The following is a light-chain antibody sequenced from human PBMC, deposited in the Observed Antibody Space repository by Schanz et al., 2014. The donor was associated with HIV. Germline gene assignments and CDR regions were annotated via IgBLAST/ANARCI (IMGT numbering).Light chain of an antibody. J-gene: IGKJ1*01. V-gene: IGKV3-20*01. CDR2: GAS. Sequence: EIVLTQFPGTLSLSPGERATLSCRASQSVGGSQLAWFQLKRGQPPRLLIYGASTRVTGIPARFSGSGSGTEFTLTISSLQSEDFAVYYCQQYSSSPRTFGQGTKVEI. CDR1: QSVGGSQ. CDR3: QQYSSSPRT.